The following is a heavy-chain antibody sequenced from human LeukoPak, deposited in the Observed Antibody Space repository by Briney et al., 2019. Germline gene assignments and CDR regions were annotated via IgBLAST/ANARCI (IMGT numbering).Heavy chain of an antibody. Sequence: GGSLRLSCAASGFTVSNNYMSWVRQAPGKGLEWVSVIYSGGSTYYADSAKGRFTISRDSSKNTLYLQMNSLRAEDTAVYYCAKGPSDIVVSYYGMDVWGQGTTVTVSS. CDR3: AKGPSDIVVSYYGMDV. CDR1: GFTVSNNY. CDR2: IYSGGST. V-gene: IGHV3-53*01. J-gene: IGHJ6*02. D-gene: IGHD5-12*01.